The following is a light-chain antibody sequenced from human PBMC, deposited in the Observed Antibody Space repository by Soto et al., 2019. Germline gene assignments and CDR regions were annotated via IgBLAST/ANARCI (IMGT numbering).Light chain of an antibody. V-gene: IGLV1-47*01. Sequence: QSVLTQPPSASGTPGQRVTISCSGSSSNIGSNYVYWYQQLPGTAPKLLIYRNNQRPSGVPDRFSGSKSGTSASLAISGLRSVDEADYYCAAWDDSLSGQVFGTGTKVPVL. CDR2: RNN. J-gene: IGLJ1*01. CDR1: SSNIGSNY. CDR3: AAWDDSLSGQV.